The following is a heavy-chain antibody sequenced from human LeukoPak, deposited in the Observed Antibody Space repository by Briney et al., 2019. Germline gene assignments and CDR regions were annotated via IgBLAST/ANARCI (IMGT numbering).Heavy chain of an antibody. J-gene: IGHJ4*02. Sequence: GGSLRLSCAASGFTFSSYEMNWVRQAPGKGLEWVSYISSSGSTIYYADSVKGRFTISRDNAKNSLSLQMNSLRAEDTAVYYCARETDSTLFDYWGQGTLVTVSS. CDR1: GFTFSSYE. CDR3: ARETDSTLFDY. V-gene: IGHV3-48*03. D-gene: IGHD2-2*01. CDR2: ISSSGSTI.